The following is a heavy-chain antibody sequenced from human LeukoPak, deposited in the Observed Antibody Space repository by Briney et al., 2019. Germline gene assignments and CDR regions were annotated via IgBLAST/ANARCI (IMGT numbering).Heavy chain of an antibody. CDR3: ARRNFDWFDP. V-gene: IGHV1-2*02. CDR1: GYTFTGYY. CDR2: INPNSGGT. J-gene: IGHJ5*02. Sequence: ASVKVSCKASGYTFTGYYMHWVRQAPGQGLEWMGWINPNSGGTNYAQKFQGRVTITRNPSITTAYMELSSLRSEDTAVYYCARRNFDWFDPWGQGTLVTVSS.